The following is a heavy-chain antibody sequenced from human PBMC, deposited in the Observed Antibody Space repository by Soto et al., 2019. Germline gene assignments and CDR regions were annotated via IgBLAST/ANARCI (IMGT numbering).Heavy chain of an antibody. V-gene: IGHV5-51*01. Sequence: GESLKISCKGSGYSFTSYWIGWVRQMPGKGLEWMGIIYPGDSDTRYSPSFQGQVTISADTSTSTVYMELRSPRSDDTAVYYCAKTPEPNKWFGPWGQGTLVTVSS. CDR1: GYSFTSYW. J-gene: IGHJ5*02. CDR2: IYPGDSDT. CDR3: AKTPEPNKWFGP.